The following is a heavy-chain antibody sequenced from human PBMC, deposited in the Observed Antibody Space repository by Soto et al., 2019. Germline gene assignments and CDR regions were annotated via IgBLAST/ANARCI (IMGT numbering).Heavy chain of an antibody. CDR3: ARAIEMATIGWFDP. Sequence: SETLSLTCTVSGGSINTGGYFWTWIRQHPGKGLEWIGYIASSGSTYYNPSLKGRLTISVDTSKNQFSLKASDTAIYYCARAIEMATIGWFDPWGQGTLVTVSS. J-gene: IGHJ5*02. CDR1: GGSINTGGYF. CDR2: IASSGST. D-gene: IGHD5-12*01. V-gene: IGHV4-31*03.